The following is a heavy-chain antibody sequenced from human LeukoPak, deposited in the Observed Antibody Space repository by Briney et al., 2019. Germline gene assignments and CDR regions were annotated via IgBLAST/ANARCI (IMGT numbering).Heavy chain of an antibody. CDR1: GFTFSSYS. CDR2: ISSSSSSTI. Sequence: PGGSLRLSCAASGFTFSSYSMNWVRQAPGKGLEWVSYISSSSSSTIYYADSVKGRFTISRDNAKNSLYLQMNSLRAEDTAVYYCARVYCSGGSCYPYFDYWGQGTLVTVSS. V-gene: IGHV3-48*01. D-gene: IGHD2-15*01. J-gene: IGHJ4*02. CDR3: ARVYCSGGSCYPYFDY.